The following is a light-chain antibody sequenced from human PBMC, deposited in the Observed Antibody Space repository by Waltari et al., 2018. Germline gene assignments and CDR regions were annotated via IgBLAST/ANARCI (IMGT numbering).Light chain of an antibody. CDR2: GAS. CDR1: QSVSSN. CDR3: QQYNNWPPWT. J-gene: IGKJ1*01. V-gene: IGKV3-15*01. Sequence: EIVMTQSPATLSVSPGERATLSCRASQSVSSNLAWYQQKPGQAPRLLIDGASTRAPGIPARFSGSGSGTEFTLTISSMQSEDSAVYYCQQYNNWPPWTFGQGTKVEIK.